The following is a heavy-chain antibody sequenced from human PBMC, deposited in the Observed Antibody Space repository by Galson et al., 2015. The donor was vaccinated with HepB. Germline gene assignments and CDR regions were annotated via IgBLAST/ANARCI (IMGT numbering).Heavy chain of an antibody. CDR2: ISSNGGST. V-gene: IGHV3-64D*06. CDR3: VKWEIAVAGTDIAPYFDY. CDR1: GFTFSSYA. Sequence: SLRLSCAASGFTFSSYAMHWVRQAPGKGLEYVSAISSNGGSTYYADSVKGRFTISRDNSKNTLYLQMSSLRAEDTAVYYCVKWEIAVAGTDIAPYFDYWGQGTLVTVSS. J-gene: IGHJ4*02. D-gene: IGHD6-19*01.